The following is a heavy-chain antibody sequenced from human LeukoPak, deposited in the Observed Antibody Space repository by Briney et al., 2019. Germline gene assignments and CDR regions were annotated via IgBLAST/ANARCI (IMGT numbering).Heavy chain of an antibody. D-gene: IGHD6-19*01. Sequence: GSLRLSCAASGFTFSSYWMGWVRQAPGKGLEWVANIKQDGSEKYYVDSVKGRFTISRDNAKNSLYLQMDSLRVEDTAVYYCARVATVAFNYWGQGTLVTVSS. CDR3: ARVATVAFNY. V-gene: IGHV3-7*01. J-gene: IGHJ4*02. CDR2: IKQDGSEK. CDR1: GFTFSSYW.